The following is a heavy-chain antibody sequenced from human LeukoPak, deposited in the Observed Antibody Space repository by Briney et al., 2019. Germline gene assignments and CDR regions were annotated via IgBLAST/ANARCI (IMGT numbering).Heavy chain of an antibody. CDR2: IIPILGIA. CDR1: GGTFSSYA. Sequence: SVKVSCKSCGGTFSSYAISWLRQAPGQGREWMGRIIPILGIANYAQKFQGRVTITADKSTSTAYMELSSLRSEDTAVYYCARKQISAMDYYYYYGMDVWGQGTTVTVSS. V-gene: IGHV1-69*04. J-gene: IGHJ6*02. CDR3: ARKQISAMDYYYYYGMDV. D-gene: IGHD5-18*01.